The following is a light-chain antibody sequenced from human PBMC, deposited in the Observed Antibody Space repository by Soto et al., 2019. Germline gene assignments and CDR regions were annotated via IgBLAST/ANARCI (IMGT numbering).Light chain of an antibody. CDR1: QGINNW. V-gene: IGKV1-12*01. CDR3: HQANSFPYT. CDR2: AAS. J-gene: IGKJ2*01. Sequence: DIQMTQSPSSVSASVGDRVTITCRASQGINNWLAWYQEKPGKAPKLLIYAASNLQSGVPSRFSGSGSGTDFTLTISSLQPADFATYYCHQANSFPYTFCQGTKLEIK.